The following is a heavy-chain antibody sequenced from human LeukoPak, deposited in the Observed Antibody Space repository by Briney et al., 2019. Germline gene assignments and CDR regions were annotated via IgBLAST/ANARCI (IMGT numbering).Heavy chain of an antibody. CDR2: TSVTGAVT. CDR1: GFTFSTYS. CDR3: ARDRDGDEDFDY. V-gene: IGHV3-48*01. D-gene: IGHD4-17*01. J-gene: IGHJ4*02. Sequence: GGSLRLSCAASGFTFSTYSMNWVRRAPGKGLEWLSHTSVTGAVTTYADSLKGRFTISSDTAKNSLYLQLNSLTVGDTAIYYCARDRDGDEDFDYWGRGTLVTVSS.